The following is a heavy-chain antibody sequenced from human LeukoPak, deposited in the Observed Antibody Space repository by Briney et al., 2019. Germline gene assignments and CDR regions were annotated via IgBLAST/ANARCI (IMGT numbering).Heavy chain of an antibody. V-gene: IGHV3-30*18. J-gene: IGHJ4*02. CDR1: GFTFSSYG. D-gene: IGHD5-24*01. Sequence: GGSLRLSCAAFGFTFSSYGMHWVRQAPGKGLEWVAVISYDGSNKYYADSVKGRFTISRDNSKNTLYLQMNSLRAEDTAVYYCAKASGRWLQPYYFDYWGQGTLVTVSS. CDR3: AKASGRWLQPYYFDY. CDR2: ISYDGSNK.